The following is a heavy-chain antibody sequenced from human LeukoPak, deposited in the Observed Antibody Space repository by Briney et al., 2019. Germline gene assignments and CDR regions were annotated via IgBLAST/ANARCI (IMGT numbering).Heavy chain of an antibody. CDR2: IYHSGST. CDR1: GGSISSSNW. Sequence: SGTLSLTCAVSGGSISSSNWWSWVRQPPGKGLEWIGEIYHSGSTNYNPSLKSRVTISVDKSKNQFSLKLSSVTAADTAVYYCARAVAASPGYCMDVWGKGTTVTVSS. J-gene: IGHJ6*03. CDR3: ARAVAASPGYCMDV. V-gene: IGHV4-4*02. D-gene: IGHD6-13*01.